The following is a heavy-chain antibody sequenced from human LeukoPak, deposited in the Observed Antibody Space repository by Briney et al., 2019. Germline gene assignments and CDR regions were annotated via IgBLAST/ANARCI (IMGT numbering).Heavy chain of an antibody. CDR1: GFTFSSYV. Sequence: GGSLRLSCAASGFTFSSYVMSWVRQAPGKGLEWVAAISGSGGGTYYADSVKGRFTISRDNSKNTLYLQMNSLRAEDTAVYYCAKEQSSSGFFDYWGQGTLVTVSS. J-gene: IGHJ4*02. CDR2: ISGSGGGT. D-gene: IGHD6-6*01. V-gene: IGHV3-23*01. CDR3: AKEQSSSGFFDY.